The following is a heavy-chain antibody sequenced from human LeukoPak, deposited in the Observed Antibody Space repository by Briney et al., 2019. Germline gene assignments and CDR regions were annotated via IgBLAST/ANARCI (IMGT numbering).Heavy chain of an antibody. D-gene: IGHD5/OR15-5a*01. Sequence: GGSLRLSCAASGFTFDAYGMSWVRQAPGKGLEWVSGINWNGGNTGYADSVKGRFTISRDNAKNSLYLQMNSLRAEDTAVYYCARQKYLRGPDVEYFDYWGQGTLVTVSS. CDR2: INWNGGNT. V-gene: IGHV3-20*04. CDR1: GFTFDAYG. CDR3: ARQKYLRGPDVEYFDY. J-gene: IGHJ4*02.